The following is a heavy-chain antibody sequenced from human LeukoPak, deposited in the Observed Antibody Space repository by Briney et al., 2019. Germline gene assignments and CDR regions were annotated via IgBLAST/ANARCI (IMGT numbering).Heavy chain of an antibody. V-gene: IGHV4-39*01. D-gene: IGHD3-3*01. J-gene: IGHJ5*02. CDR1: GGSISSSSYY. CDR3: ARHGARPSHYDFWSGYHPNWFDP. Sequence: SETLSLTCIVSGGSISSSSYYWGWIRQPPGKGLEWVGSIYYSGSTYYNPSLKSRVTISVDTSKNQFSLKLSSVTAADTAVYYCARHGARPSHYDFWSGYHPNWFDPWGQGTLVTVSS. CDR2: IYYSGST.